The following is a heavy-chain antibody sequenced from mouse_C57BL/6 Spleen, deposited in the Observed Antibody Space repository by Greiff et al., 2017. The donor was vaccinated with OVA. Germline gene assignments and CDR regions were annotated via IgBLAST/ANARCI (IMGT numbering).Heavy chain of an antibody. Sequence: EVKLMESEGGLVQPGSSMKLSCTASGFTFSDYYMAWVRQVPEKGLEWVANINYDGSSTSYLASLKSRFIISRDNAKNMLYLQMSSLKSEDTATYYGATQTDYAMDYWGQGTSVTVSS. V-gene: IGHV5-16*01. CDR3: ATQTDYAMDY. J-gene: IGHJ4*01. CDR2: INYDGSST. CDR1: GFTFSDYY.